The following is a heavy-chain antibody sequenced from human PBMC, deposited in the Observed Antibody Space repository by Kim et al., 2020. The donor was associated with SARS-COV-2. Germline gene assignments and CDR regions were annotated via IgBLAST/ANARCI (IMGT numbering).Heavy chain of an antibody. V-gene: IGHV1-3*01. CDR3: ARDRAYGSGSYVFDFDY. Sequence: FQGRVTITRDTSASTAYMELSSLRSEDTAVYYCARDRAYGSGSYVFDFDYWGQGTLVTVSS. J-gene: IGHJ4*02. D-gene: IGHD3-10*01.